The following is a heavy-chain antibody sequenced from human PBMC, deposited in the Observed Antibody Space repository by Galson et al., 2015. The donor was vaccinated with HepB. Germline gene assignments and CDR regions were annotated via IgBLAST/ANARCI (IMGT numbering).Heavy chain of an antibody. Sequence: CAISGDSVSSNSAAWNWIRQSPSRGLEWLGRTYYRSKWYNDYAVSVKSRITINPDTSKNQFSLRLTSVTAADTAVYYCARAVDTHGHYYVAPFDYWGRGTLVTVSS. CDR1: GDSVSSNSAA. V-gene: IGHV6-1*01. D-gene: IGHD3-10*02. J-gene: IGHJ4*02. CDR2: TYYRSKWYN. CDR3: ARAVDTHGHYYVAPFDY.